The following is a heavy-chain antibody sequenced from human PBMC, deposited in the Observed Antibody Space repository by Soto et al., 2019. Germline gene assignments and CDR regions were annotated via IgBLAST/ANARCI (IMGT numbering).Heavy chain of an antibody. CDR3: ARLGGYYQALDH. V-gene: IGHV4-59*08. CDR2: VYYTGTT. J-gene: IGHJ4*02. D-gene: IGHD3-3*01. Sequence: XXTLSLPFTVSGDSIIPHYWPWVPRPPGKGLEWVGYVYYTGTTMYNPSLKSRPTISVDRSKNQVSLNLTSLTAADTAVYFCARLGGYYQALDHWSQGTLVTVSS. CDR1: GDSIIPHY.